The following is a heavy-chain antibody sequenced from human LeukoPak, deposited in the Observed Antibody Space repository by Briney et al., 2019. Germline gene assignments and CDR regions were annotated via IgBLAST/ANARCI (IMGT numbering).Heavy chain of an antibody. V-gene: IGHV4-39*01. Sequence: SETLSLTCTVSGGSISSSSYYWGWIRQPPGKGLEWIGSIYYSGSTYYNPSLKSRVTISVDTSKNQFSLKLSSVTAADTAVSYCARHGLGLSDFDPWGQGTLVTVSS. D-gene: IGHD2/OR15-2a*01. CDR1: GGSISSSSYY. CDR3: ARHGLGLSDFDP. J-gene: IGHJ5*02. CDR2: IYYSGST.